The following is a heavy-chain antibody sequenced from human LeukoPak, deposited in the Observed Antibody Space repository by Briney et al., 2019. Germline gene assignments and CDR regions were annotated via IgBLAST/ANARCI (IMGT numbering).Heavy chain of an antibody. CDR2: INSDGSST. J-gene: IGHJ6*02. CDR1: GFTFSSYW. D-gene: IGHD1-26*01. V-gene: IGHV3-74*01. Sequence: GGSLRLSCAASGFTFSSYWMHWVRQAPGKGLVWVSRINSDGSSTSYADSVKGRFTISRDNAKNTLYLQMNSLRAADTAVYYCARGNPGIVGALYYYYYGMDVWGQGTTVTVSS. CDR3: ARGNPGIVGALYYYYYGMDV.